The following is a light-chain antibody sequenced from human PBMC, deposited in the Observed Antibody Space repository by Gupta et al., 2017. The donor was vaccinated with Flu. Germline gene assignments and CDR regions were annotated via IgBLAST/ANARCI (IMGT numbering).Light chain of an antibody. J-gene: IGKJ4*01. Sequence: DIQMTQSPSSLSAYVGDRVTITCQASQDISNYLNWFQQKPGKAPKLLIFDASNLNSGVPSRFSGRGSGTDFTLTISSLQPEDIATYYCQQGHHLLITFGGGTKVEIK. CDR3: QQGHHLLIT. CDR2: DAS. V-gene: IGKV1-33*01. CDR1: QDISNY.